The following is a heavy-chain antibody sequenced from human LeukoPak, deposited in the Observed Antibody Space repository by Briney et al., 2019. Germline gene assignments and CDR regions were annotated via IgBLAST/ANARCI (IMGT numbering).Heavy chain of an antibody. CDR1: GFTFSSYN. CDR2: ISYDGNNK. J-gene: IGHJ4*02. CDR3: TKGGGSESHQHGFDS. Sequence: PGGSLRLSCAASGFTFSSYNMHWVRQAPGKGLEWVAAISYDGNNKYYGDSVRGRFIISRDDSRNTHYLQMNSLRPEDTAVYYCTKGGGSESHQHGFDSWGQGTLVTVSS. D-gene: IGHD3-16*01. V-gene: IGHV3-30*18.